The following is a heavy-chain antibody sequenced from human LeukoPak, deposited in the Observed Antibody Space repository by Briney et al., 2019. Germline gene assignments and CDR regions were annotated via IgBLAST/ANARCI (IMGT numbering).Heavy chain of an antibody. V-gene: IGHV3-74*01. Sequence: GGSLRLPCAASGFTFSSYSMNWVRQAPGKGLEWVSRINSDGGSTTYADSVKGRFTISRDNAKNTMYLQMSSLRADDSAVYYCGRGGLTGQMAAFDYWGQGALVTVST. CDR1: GFTFSSYS. CDR2: INSDGGST. D-gene: IGHD3-9*01. CDR3: GRGGLTGQMAAFDY. J-gene: IGHJ4*02.